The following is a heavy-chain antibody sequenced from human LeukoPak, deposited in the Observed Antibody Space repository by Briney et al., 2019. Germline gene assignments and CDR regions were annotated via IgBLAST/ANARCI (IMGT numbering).Heavy chain of an antibody. CDR2: IYYSGST. Sequence: SETLSLTCTVSGGSISSYYWSWIRQPPGKGLEWIGYIYYSGSTNYNPPLKSRVTISVDTSKNQFSLKLSSVAAADTAVYYCAREFDVGAPFDYWGQGTLVTVSS. V-gene: IGHV4-59*01. J-gene: IGHJ4*02. D-gene: IGHD1-26*01. CDR1: GGSISSYY. CDR3: AREFDVGAPFDY.